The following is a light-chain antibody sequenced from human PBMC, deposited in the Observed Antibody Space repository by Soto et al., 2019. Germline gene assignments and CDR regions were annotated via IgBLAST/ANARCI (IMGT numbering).Light chain of an antibody. J-gene: IGKJ5*01. CDR1: QSISSW. V-gene: IGKV1-5*03. Sequence: DIQMTQSPSTLSASVGDRVTITCRASQSISSWLAWYQQKPGKAPKLLIYKASTLESGVPSRFSGSGSGTEFTLTISSLQPDDFATYFCQQYNIYITFGQGTRREIK. CDR2: KAS. CDR3: QQYNIYIT.